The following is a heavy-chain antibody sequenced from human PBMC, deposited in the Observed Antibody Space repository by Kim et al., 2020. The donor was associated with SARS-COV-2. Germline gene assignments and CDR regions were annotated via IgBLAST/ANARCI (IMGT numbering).Heavy chain of an antibody. CDR3: AKGTGYSDSYYFDY. CDR2: LTSTGSST. J-gene: IGHJ4*02. D-gene: IGHD4-17*01. V-gene: IGHV3-23*01. Sequence: GSLRLSCAASGFTLSGYAMAWVRQAPGKVLEWVSALTSTGSSTFYADSVKGRFLISRDNSKNTLFLQMSSLRAEDTALYYCAKGTGYSDSYYFDYWGQVT. CDR1: GFTLSGYA.